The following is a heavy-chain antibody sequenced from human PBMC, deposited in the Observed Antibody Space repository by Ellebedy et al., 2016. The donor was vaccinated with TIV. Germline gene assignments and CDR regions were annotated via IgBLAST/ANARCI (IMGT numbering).Heavy chain of an antibody. V-gene: IGHV3-21*01. CDR1: GFTFSSYS. Sequence: GESLKISXAASGFTFSSYSMNWVRQAPGKGLEWVSSISSSSSYIYYADSVKGRFTISRDNAKNSLYLQMNSLRAEDTAVYYCASPAARYCTNGVCYTGNYWGQGTLVTVSS. CDR3: ASPAARYCTNGVCYTGNY. D-gene: IGHD2-8*01. CDR2: ISSSSSYI. J-gene: IGHJ4*02.